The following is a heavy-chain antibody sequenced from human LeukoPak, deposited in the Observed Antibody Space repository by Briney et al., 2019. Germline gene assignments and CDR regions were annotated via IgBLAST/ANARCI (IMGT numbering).Heavy chain of an antibody. CDR1: GGSISSYY. V-gene: IGHV4-59*01. J-gene: IGHJ4*02. D-gene: IGHD3-10*01. Sequence: SETLSLTCTVSGGSISSYYWSWIRQPPGKGLEWIGYIYYSGSTNYNPSLKSRVTISVDTSKNQFSLKLSSVTAADTAVYYCARSELLWFGGVNSGFDYWGQGALVTVSS. CDR2: IYYSGST. CDR3: ARSELLWFGGVNSGFDY.